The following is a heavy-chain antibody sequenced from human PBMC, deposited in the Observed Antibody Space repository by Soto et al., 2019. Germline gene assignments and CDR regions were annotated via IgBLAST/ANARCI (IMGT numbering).Heavy chain of an antibody. J-gene: IGHJ4*02. D-gene: IGHD3-3*01. CDR1: GASISSGGYY. V-gene: IGHV4-31*03. Sequence: PSETLSLTCTVSGASISSGGYYWNWIRQHPGKGLEWIGYIYYSGSTYYNPSLKSRVTISVDTSKNEFSLKLSSVTAADTAVYYCAKSVTIFGVVIIPGHFDYWGQGTLVTVSS. CDR3: AKSVTIFGVVIIPGHFDY. CDR2: IYYSGST.